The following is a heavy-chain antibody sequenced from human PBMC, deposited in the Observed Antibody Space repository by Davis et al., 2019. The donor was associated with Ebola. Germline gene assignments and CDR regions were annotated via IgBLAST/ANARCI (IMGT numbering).Heavy chain of an antibody. Sequence: KVSCKGSGNSFNTHWIGWVRQMPGKGLEWMGIIYTGDSDTRYSPSFRGQVTISADKSSRTAYLQWTSLKASDTAMYYCARRGLERVGDAFDIWGQGTMVTVSS. V-gene: IGHV5-51*01. J-gene: IGHJ3*02. CDR3: ARRGLERVGDAFDI. CDR1: GNSFNTHW. D-gene: IGHD1-1*01. CDR2: IYTGDSDT.